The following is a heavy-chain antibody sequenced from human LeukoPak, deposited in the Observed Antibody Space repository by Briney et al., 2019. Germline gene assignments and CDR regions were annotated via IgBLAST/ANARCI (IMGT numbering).Heavy chain of an antibody. CDR2: IWSDGSYR. Sequence: PGGALRLSCAASGFTFSSYDMHWVRQAPGKGLEWVAVIWSDGSYRYYADSVKGGFTISRDNSKNTLYLQMNSMRAEDTAVYYCAREELNSLDYWGQGTLVTVSS. V-gene: IGHV3-33*08. J-gene: IGHJ4*02. CDR1: GFTFSSYD. CDR3: AREELNSLDY. D-gene: IGHD4-23*01.